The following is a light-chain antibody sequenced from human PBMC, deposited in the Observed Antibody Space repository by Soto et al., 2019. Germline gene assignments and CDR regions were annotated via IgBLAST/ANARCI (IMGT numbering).Light chain of an antibody. J-gene: IGLJ2*01. Sequence: QSALTQAASVSGSPGQSITISCTGTSSDVGSYNLVSWYQQHPGKAPKLMIYEGSKRPSGVSNRFSGSKSGNTASLTISGLQAEDEADYYFCSYAGSVVFGGGTKVTVL. CDR3: CSYAGSVV. CDR2: EGS. V-gene: IGLV2-23*01. CDR1: SSDVGSYNL.